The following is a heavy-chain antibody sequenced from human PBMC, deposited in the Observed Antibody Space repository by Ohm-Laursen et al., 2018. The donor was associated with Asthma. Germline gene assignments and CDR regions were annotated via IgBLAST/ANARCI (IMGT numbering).Heavy chain of an antibody. J-gene: IGHJ4*02. D-gene: IGHD6-19*01. CDR3: AKLVYSSGWYDY. V-gene: IGHV3-23*01. CDR2: ISGSGGST. Sequence: SLRLSCAASGFTFSSYAMSWVRQAPGKGLEWVSAISGSGGSTYYADSVKGRFTISRDDSKNTLYLQMNSLRAEDTAVYYCAKLVYSSGWYDYWGQGTLVTVSS. CDR1: GFTFSSYA.